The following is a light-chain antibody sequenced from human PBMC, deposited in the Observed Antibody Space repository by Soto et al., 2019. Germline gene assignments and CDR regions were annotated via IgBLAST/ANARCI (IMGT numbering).Light chain of an antibody. Sequence: QSALTQPASVSGSPGQSITISCTGTSSDVGGYNSVSWFQQHPSKAPKLIIYEVSHRPSGVSTRFSGSKSGNTASLTISGLQAEDEADYYCNSYRHSTTLVFGTGTQLTVL. V-gene: IGLV2-14*01. J-gene: IGLJ1*01. CDR3: NSYRHSTTLV. CDR2: EVS. CDR1: SSDVGGYNS.